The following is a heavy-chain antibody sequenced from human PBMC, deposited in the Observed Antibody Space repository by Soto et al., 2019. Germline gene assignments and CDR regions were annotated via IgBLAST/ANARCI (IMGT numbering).Heavy chain of an antibody. Sequence: PSETLSLTCTVSGGSISSGDYYWSWIRRPPGKGPEWIGYIYYSGSTYYNPSLKSRVTISVDTSKNQFSLKLSSVTAADTAVYYCARLVYSSSKRFLARWFDPWGQGTLVTVSS. D-gene: IGHD6-6*01. V-gene: IGHV4-30-4*01. CDR3: ARLVYSSSKRFLARWFDP. CDR2: IYYSGST. J-gene: IGHJ5*02. CDR1: GGSISSGDYY.